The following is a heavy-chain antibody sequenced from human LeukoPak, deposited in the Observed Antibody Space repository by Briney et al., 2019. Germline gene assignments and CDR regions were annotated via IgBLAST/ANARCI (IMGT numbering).Heavy chain of an antibody. CDR2: IYYSGST. CDR1: GGSISSSSYY. J-gene: IGHJ5*01. CDR3: ARHGGSSWFPDF. Sequence: SETLSLTCTVSGGSISSSSYYWGWIRQPPGKGLEWIGSIYYSGSTYYNPSLKSRVTISVDTSKNQFSLKLSSVTAADTAVYYCARHGGSSWFPDFWGQEPWSPSPQ. V-gene: IGHV4-39*01. D-gene: IGHD6-13*01.